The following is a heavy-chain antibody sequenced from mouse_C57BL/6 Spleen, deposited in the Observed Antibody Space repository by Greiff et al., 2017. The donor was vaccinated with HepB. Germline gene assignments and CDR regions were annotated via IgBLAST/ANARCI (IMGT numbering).Heavy chain of an antibody. D-gene: IGHD4-1*01. Sequence: VQLQQSGAELVMPGASVKLSCKASGYTFTSYWMHWVKQRPGQGLEWIGEIDPSDSYTNYNQKFKGKSTLTVDKSSSTAYMQLSSLTSEDSAVYYCATNWDGGFAYWGQGTLVTVSA. CDR2: IDPSDSYT. J-gene: IGHJ3*01. CDR3: ATNWDGGFAY. CDR1: GYTFTSYW. V-gene: IGHV1-69*01.